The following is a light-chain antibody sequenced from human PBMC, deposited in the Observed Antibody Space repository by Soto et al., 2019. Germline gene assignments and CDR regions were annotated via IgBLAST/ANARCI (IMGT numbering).Light chain of an antibody. CDR3: QQYNNSTRT. Sequence: DIQLTQYPSFLSASVGDRVTITCRASQGISSYLAWYQQKKGKAPKLLIYAASTLQSGVPSRLSGSGSGTELTLTISSMQNEEFATYFCQQYNNSTRTFGQGTQVDIK. CDR2: AAS. CDR1: QGISSY. J-gene: IGKJ1*01. V-gene: IGKV1-9*01.